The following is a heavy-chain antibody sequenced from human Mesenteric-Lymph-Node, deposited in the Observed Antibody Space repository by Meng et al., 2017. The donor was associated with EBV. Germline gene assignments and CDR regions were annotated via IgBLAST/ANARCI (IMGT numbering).Heavy chain of an antibody. J-gene: IGHJ4*02. CDR3: ARGGLVCSGDNCQTFYFEY. CDR2: INRSGSS. V-gene: IGHV4-34*01. Sequence: QLGGAGRWNLSETLSLTCSWMGGSFRVSFWTWTRQSPGEGLEWIGEINRSGSSKYNPSLQSRVSMSTDSSKNHFSLRLTSVTAADTAVYYCARGGLVCSGDNCQTFYFEYWSQGTLVTVSS. D-gene: IGHD2-21*01. CDR1: GGSFRVSF.